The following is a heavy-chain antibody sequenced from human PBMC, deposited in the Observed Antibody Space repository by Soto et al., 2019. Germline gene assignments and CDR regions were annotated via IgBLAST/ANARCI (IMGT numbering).Heavy chain of an antibody. V-gene: IGHV4-4*02. Sequence: QVQLQESGPGLVQPSGTLSLTCAVSGDSINNSHWWSWVRQTPGKGLEWIGETYHSGTTNYTPSLKTRVTTSIETYKTQFSLKMNSVTAADTAVYHCAREVNSSPARGPNWFDPWGQGTLVTVSS. CDR3: AREVNSSPARGPNWFDP. CDR2: TYHSGTT. CDR1: GDSINNSHW. D-gene: IGHD6-13*01. J-gene: IGHJ5*02.